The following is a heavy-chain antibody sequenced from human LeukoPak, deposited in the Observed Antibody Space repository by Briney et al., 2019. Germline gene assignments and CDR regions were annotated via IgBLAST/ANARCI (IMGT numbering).Heavy chain of an antibody. CDR1: GGSISSSSYY. CDR3: ARHDGGISIFGVVPRAPWCFDL. CDR2: IYYSGST. J-gene: IGHJ2*01. Sequence: SETLSLTCTVPGGSISSSSYYWGWIRQPPGKGLEWIGSIYYSGSTYYNPSLKSRVTISVDTSKNQFSLKLSSVTAADTAVYYCARHDGGISIFGVVPRAPWCFDLWGRGTLVTVSS. V-gene: IGHV4-39*01. D-gene: IGHD3-3*01.